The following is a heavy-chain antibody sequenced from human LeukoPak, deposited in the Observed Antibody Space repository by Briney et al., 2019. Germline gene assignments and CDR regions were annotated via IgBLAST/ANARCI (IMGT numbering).Heavy chain of an antibody. CDR1: GGSISSSSYY. CDR2: IYYSGST. V-gene: IGHV4-39*01. J-gene: IGHJ6*02. CDR3: ASPVVPAATHSYWDPDMDV. D-gene: IGHD2-2*01. Sequence: SETLSLTCTVSGGSISSSSYYWGWIRQPPGKGLEWIGSIYYSGSTYYNPSLKSRVTISVDTSENQFSLKLSSVTAADTAVYYCASPVVPAATHSYWDPDMDVWGQGTTVTVSS.